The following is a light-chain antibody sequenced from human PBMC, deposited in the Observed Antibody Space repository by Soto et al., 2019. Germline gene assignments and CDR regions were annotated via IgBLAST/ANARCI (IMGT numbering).Light chain of an antibody. V-gene: IGKV1-6*01. CDR2: GAS. J-gene: IGKJ4*01. CDR3: LQDYNYPLT. Sequence: AIQMTQSPSSLSASVGDRVTLTCRASQGIRSDLGWYQQKPGKAPKLLIYGASSLQSGVPSRFSGSGSGTDFTLTNSSLQPEDFATYYCLQDYNYPLTFGGGTKVEIK. CDR1: QGIRSD.